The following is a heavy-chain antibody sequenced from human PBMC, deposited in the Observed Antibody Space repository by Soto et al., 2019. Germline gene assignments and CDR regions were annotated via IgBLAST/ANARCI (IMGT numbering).Heavy chain of an antibody. D-gene: IGHD5-12*01. V-gene: IGHV3-11*01. Sequence: PGGSLRLSCAASGFTFSDYYMSWIRQAPGKGLEWVSYISSSGSTIYYADSVKGRFTISRDNAKNSLYLQMNSLRAEDTAVYYCARDQIEMRVATVANYYYYMDVWGKGTTVTVSS. CDR1: GFTFSDYY. CDR3: ARDQIEMRVATVANYYYYMDV. CDR2: ISSSGSTI. J-gene: IGHJ6*03.